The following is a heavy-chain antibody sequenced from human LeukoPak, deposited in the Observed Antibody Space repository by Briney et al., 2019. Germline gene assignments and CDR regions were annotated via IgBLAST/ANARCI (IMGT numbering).Heavy chain of an antibody. CDR1: GFNFDQYA. CDR3: AKDIRFSWNTYNNWFDS. J-gene: IGHJ5*01. Sequence: GGSLRLSCAASGFNFDQYAMHWVRQVPGKGLEWVSGISWDSGTIAYADSVQGRFTISRDNANNPLYLQVNSLRAEDTALYFCAKDIRFSWNTYNNWFDSWGQGTLVTVSS. CDR2: ISWDSGTI. D-gene: IGHD1/OR15-1a*01. V-gene: IGHV3-9*01.